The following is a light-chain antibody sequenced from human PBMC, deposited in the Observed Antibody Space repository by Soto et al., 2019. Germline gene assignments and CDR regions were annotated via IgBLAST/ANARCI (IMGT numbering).Light chain of an antibody. Sequence: QSVLTQPASVSGYPGQSITCSCTGTSSDVGGYNYVSWYQQHPGKAPKLMIYEVSNRPSGVSNRFSGSKSGNTASLTISGLQAEGEADYYCSSYTSSRTPQVFGTGTKVTVL. CDR2: EVS. CDR3: SSYTSSRTPQV. V-gene: IGLV2-14*01. CDR1: SSDVGGYNY. J-gene: IGLJ1*01.